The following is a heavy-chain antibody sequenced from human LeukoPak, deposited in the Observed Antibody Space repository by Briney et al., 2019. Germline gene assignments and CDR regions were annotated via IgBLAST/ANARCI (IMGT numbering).Heavy chain of an antibody. CDR3: ARQRIYSDSSGYYFDWIDP. J-gene: IGHJ5*02. CDR2: IYYSGST. Sequence: SETLSLTCTVSGGSVSSGSYYWSWIRQPPGKGLEWIGYIYYSGSTNYNPSPKSRVTISVDTSKNQFSLKLTSVTAADTAVYYCARQRIYSDSSGYYFDWIDPWGQGTLVTVSS. D-gene: IGHD3-22*01. CDR1: GGSVSSGSYY. V-gene: IGHV4-61*01.